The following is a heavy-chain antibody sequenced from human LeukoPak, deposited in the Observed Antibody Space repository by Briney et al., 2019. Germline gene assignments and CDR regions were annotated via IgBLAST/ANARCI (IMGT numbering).Heavy chain of an antibody. CDR1: GYTFTCYY. J-gene: IGHJ4*02. CDR3: ARDILPSYSGYDRTLPDY. CDR2: INPSGGST. Sequence: ASVKVSCKASGYTFTCYYMHWVRQAPGQGLEWMGIINPSGGSTSYAQKFQGRVTMTRDTSTSTVYMELSSLRSEDTAVYYCARDILPSYSGYDRTLPDYWGQGTLVTVSS. V-gene: IGHV1-46*01. D-gene: IGHD5-12*01.